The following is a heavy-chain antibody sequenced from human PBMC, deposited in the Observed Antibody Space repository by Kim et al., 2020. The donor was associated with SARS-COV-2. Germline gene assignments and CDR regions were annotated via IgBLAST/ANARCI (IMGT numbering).Heavy chain of an antibody. CDR3: ATGLGIGSSRDYYYYYGMDV. CDR2: FDPEDGET. V-gene: IGHV1-24*01. Sequence: ASVKVSCKVSGYTLTELSMHWVRQAPGKGLEWMGGFDPEDGETIYAQKFQGRVTMTEDTSTDTAYMELSSLRSEDTAVYYCATGLGIGSSRDYYYYYGMDVWGQGTTVTVSS. CDR1: GYTLTELS. J-gene: IGHJ6*02. D-gene: IGHD6-13*01.